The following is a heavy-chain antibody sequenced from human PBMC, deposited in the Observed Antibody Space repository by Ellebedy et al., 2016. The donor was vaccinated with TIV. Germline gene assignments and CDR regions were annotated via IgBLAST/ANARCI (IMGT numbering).Heavy chain of an antibody. CDR2: ISADGTRS. J-gene: IGHJ6*02. V-gene: IGHV3-23*01. Sequence: GESLKISCAASGFTFSTNAMGWVRQSPERGLEWLSAISADGTRSYYADSVKGRFFISRDDSNNILYLQMNSLRAEDTAVNYSTKHRPSAPMDVWGQGTTVTVSS. CDR3: TKHRPSAPMDV. CDR1: GFTFSTNA.